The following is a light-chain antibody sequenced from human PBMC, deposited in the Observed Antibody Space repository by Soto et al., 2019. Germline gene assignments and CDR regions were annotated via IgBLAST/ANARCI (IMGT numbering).Light chain of an antibody. CDR2: GNN. CDR3: QSYDTNTFVV. CDR1: SSNIGAGFD. J-gene: IGLJ2*01. V-gene: IGLV1-40*01. Sequence: QSVLTQPPSVSGAPGQRVSISCTGSSSNIGAGFDVYWYQQLPGTAPKLLIHGNNNRPSGVPDRFSGSKSGTSASLAITGLQAEDEADYYCQSYDTNTFVVFGGGTKVTVL.